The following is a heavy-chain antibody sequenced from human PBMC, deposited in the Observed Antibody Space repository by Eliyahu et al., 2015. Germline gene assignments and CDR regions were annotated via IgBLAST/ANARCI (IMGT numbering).Heavy chain of an antibody. CDR3: ARDTVGATFEVPPGWFDP. Sequence: QVQLVESGGGVVQPGRSLXLSXAASGFTFXCYXLHWVRQATGKGLEWVAVISYDGSNKYYADSVKGRFTISRDNSKNTLYLQMNSLRAEDTAVYYCARDTVGATFEVPPGWFDPWGQGTLVTVSS. V-gene: IGHV3-30-3*01. J-gene: IGHJ5*02. D-gene: IGHD1-26*01. CDR1: GFTFXCYX. CDR2: ISYDGSNK.